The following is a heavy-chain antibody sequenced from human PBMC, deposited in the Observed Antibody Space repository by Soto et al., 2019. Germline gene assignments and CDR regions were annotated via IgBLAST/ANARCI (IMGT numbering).Heavy chain of an antibody. V-gene: IGHV1-69*13. J-gene: IGHJ4*02. D-gene: IGHD6-13*01. CDR3: ARDSGAKLSSS. Sequence: SVKVSCKASGGTFSSYRINWVRQAPGQGLEWVGGIVPIYRTADYAQKFQGRVTITADESARTAYMELRSLKSQDTAVYYCARDSGAKLSSSWGQGTLVTV. CDR2: IVPIYRTA. CDR1: GGTFSSYR.